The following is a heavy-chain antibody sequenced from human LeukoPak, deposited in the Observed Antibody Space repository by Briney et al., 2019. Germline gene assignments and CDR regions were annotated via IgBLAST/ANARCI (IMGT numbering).Heavy chain of an antibody. CDR1: GNYW. J-gene: IGHJ4*02. V-gene: IGHV3-74*01. Sequence: GGSLRLSCAASGNYWMHWVRQAPGKGLVWVSHINGDGSWTTYADSVKGRFTISKDNAKNTVYLQMNSLRAEDTAVYYCLRENHDSGWSFDYWGQGTLVTVSS. CDR2: INGDGSWT. CDR3: LRENHDSGWSFDY. D-gene: IGHD3-22*01.